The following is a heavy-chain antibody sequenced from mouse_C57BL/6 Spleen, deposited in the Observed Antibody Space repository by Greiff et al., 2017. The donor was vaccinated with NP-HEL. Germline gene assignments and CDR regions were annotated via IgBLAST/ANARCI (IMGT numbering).Heavy chain of an antibody. D-gene: IGHD2-1*01. J-gene: IGHJ3*01. V-gene: IGHV3-6*01. CDR3: ARDDGNEGAWFAY. CDR1: GYSITSGYY. Sequence: DVQLQESGPGLVKPSQSLSLTCSVTGYSITSGYYWNWIRQFPGNKLEWMGYISYDGSNNYNPSLKNRISITRDTSKNQFFLKLNSVTTEDTATYYCARDDGNEGAWFAYWGQGTLVTVSS. CDR2: ISYDGSN.